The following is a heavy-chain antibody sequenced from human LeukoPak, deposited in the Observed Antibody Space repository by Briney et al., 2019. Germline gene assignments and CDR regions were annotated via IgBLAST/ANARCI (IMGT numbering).Heavy chain of an antibody. Sequence: SETLSLTCTVSGGSISSYYWSWIRQPAGKGLEWIGRIYTSGSTNYNPSLESRVTMSVDTSKNQFSLKLSSVTAADTAVYYCAGGTLLYCSSTSCTLDYWGQGTLVTVSS. CDR1: GGSISSYY. V-gene: IGHV4-4*07. J-gene: IGHJ4*02. CDR3: AGGTLLYCSSTSCTLDY. CDR2: IYTSGST. D-gene: IGHD2-2*01.